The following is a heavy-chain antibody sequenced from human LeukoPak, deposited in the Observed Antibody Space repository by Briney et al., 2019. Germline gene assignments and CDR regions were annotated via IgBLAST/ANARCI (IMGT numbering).Heavy chain of an antibody. J-gene: IGHJ4*02. CDR2: INTNTGNP. D-gene: IGHD3-16*02. CDR1: GYTFTSYA. CDR3: ARGEESDYVWGSYRSPFDY. V-gene: IGHV7-4-1*02. Sequence: ASVKVSCKASGYTFTSYAMNWVRQAPGQGLEWMGWINTNTGNPTYAQGFTGRFVFSLDTSVSTAYLQISSLKAEDTAVYYCARGEESDYVWGSYRSPFDYWGQGTLVTVSS.